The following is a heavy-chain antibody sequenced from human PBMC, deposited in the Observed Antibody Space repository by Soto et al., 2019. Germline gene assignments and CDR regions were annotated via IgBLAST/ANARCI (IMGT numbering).Heavy chain of an antibody. CDR3: ARARTGYNIDALDI. Sequence: PSETLSLTGTVSGDSIRTYFWTWIRQPPGKRLEWIGYVFNSESTNANPSLTSRVTILLDTSRNQISLTLSSVTAADTTVYYCARARTGYNIDALDIWGQGTMVTVSS. CDR2: VFNSEST. V-gene: IGHV4-59*01. J-gene: IGHJ3*02. CDR1: GDSIRTYF. D-gene: IGHD5-12*01.